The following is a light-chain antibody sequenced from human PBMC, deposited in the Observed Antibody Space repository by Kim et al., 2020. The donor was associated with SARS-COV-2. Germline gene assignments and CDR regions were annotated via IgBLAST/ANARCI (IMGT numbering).Light chain of an antibody. J-gene: IGLJ3*02. CDR1: SSDLDAYNF. CDR3: SSYTNTSTL. CDR2: DVT. V-gene: IGLV2-14*03. Sequence: QSALTQPASVSGSPGQSITISCTGTSSDLDAYNFVSWYQHCPGKAPKLMIYDVTQRPSGVSNRFSGSKSDDTASLTISGLQAEDEADYFCSSYTNTSTLFGGGTKLTVL.